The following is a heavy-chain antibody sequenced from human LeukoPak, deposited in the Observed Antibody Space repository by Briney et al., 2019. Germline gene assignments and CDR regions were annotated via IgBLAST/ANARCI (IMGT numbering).Heavy chain of an antibody. J-gene: IGHJ4*02. CDR1: GFTFSSYW. D-gene: IGHD3-3*01. CDR3: TRDFDFSSAI. CDR2: ISPDGSTT. Sequence: GGSLRLSCAASGFTFSSYWMHWVRQAPGKGLVWVSRISPDGSTTGHADSVKGRFTTSRDNAKNTLFLQMNSLRAEDTAVYYCTRDFDFSSAIWGQGTPVTVSS. V-gene: IGHV3-74*01.